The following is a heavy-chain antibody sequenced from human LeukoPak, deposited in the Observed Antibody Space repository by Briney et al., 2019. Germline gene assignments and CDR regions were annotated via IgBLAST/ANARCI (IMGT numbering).Heavy chain of an antibody. V-gene: IGHV3-64*01. CDR1: GFTFSSYW. Sequence: GGSLRLSCAASGFTFSSYWMHWVRQAPGKGLEYVSAISSNGGSTYYANSVKGRFIISRDNSKNTLYLQMGSLRAEDMAVYYCAREGGNWNYEGYYFDYWGQGTLVTVSS. D-gene: IGHD1-7*01. CDR3: AREGGNWNYEGYYFDY. J-gene: IGHJ4*02. CDR2: ISSNGGST.